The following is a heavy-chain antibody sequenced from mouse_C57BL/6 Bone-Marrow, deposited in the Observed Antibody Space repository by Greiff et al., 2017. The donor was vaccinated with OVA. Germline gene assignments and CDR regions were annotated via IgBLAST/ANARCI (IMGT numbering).Heavy chain of an antibody. V-gene: IGHV1-72*01. CDR3: ASGGDYLLGLYAMDY. CDR1: GYTFTSYW. D-gene: IGHD2-13*01. J-gene: IGHJ4*01. CDR2: IDPNSGGT. Sequence: QVQLQQPGAELVKPGASVKLSCKASGYTFTSYWMHWVKQRPGRGLEWIGRIDPNSGGTKYNEKFKSKATLPVDKPSSTAYMQLSSLPSEDSAVDYCASGGDYLLGLYAMDYWGQGTSVTVAS.